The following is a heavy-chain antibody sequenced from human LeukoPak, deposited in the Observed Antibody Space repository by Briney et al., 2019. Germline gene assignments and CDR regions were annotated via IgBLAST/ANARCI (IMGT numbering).Heavy chain of an antibody. J-gene: IGHJ6*03. V-gene: IGHV3-23*01. CDR2: ISGSGDTT. CDR3: AKDTSAWWYHRAYMNV. Sequence: GGSLRLSCAASGFTFSNYAMGWVRQAPGGGLEWVSAISGSGDTTFHADSVKGRFTTSRDNSKNTLSLQMSGLRVEDSAVYFCAKDTSAWWYHRAYMNVWGTGTTVTVSS. CDR1: GFTFSNYA. D-gene: IGHD2-15*01.